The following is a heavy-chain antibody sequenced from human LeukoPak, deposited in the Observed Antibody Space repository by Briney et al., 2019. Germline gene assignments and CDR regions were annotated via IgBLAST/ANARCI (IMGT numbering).Heavy chain of an antibody. Sequence: GGSLRLSCVASGFTFTTYSLNWVRQAPGKGLELVSSISSTSSYIYYADSVKGRFTLSRDNAKNSIYLQMDSLRAEDTAVYYCTSRGDFWSGYWAMNVWGQGTTVIVSS. CDR1: GFTFTTYS. V-gene: IGHV3-21*01. D-gene: IGHD3-3*01. CDR3: TSRGDFWSGYWAMNV. CDR2: ISSTSSYI. J-gene: IGHJ6*02.